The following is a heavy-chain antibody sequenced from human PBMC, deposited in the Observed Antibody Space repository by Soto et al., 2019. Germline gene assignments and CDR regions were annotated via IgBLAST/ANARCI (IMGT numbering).Heavy chain of an antibody. CDR3: ARTPALVWFGELWYFDY. CDR2: INHSGST. D-gene: IGHD3-10*01. CDR1: GGSFSGYY. Sequence: QVQLQQWGAGLLKPSETLSLTCAVYGGSFSGYYWSWIRQPPGKGLEWIGEINHSGSTNYNPSLKSRVTISVDTPKNQFSLKLSSVTAADTAVYYCARTPALVWFGELWYFDYWGQGTLVTVSS. J-gene: IGHJ4*02. V-gene: IGHV4-34*01.